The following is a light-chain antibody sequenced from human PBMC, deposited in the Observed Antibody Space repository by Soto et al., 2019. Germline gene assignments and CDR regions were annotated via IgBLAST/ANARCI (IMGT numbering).Light chain of an antibody. CDR2: DAS. CDR1: QSVSSY. Sequence: EIVLAQFPATLSLSPGERATLSCRASQSVSSYLAWYQQKPGQAPRLLIYDASNRATGIPARFSGSGSGTDFTLTISSLEPEDFAVYYCQQRSNWPRFGQGTRLEIK. J-gene: IGKJ5*01. CDR3: QQRSNWPR. V-gene: IGKV3-11*01.